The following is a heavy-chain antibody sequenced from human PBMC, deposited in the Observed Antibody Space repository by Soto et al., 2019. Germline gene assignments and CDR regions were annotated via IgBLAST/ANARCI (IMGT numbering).Heavy chain of an antibody. CDR2: MSTSSGGT. CDR1: GYTFTAYY. J-gene: IGHJ4*02. Sequence: ASVKVSCKPSGYTFTAYYFHWVRQAPGQGLEWMGWMSTSSGGTRVAEKLQGRVTLTRDTSISTAYMELTTLTLDDTAVYYCARGFRSSWFDYWGQGTPVTVSS. V-gene: IGHV1-2*02. CDR3: ARGFRSSWFDY. D-gene: IGHD3-10*01.